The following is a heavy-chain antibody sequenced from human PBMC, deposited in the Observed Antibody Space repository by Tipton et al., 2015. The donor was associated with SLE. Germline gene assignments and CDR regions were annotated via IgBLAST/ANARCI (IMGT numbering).Heavy chain of an antibody. Sequence: TLSLACTVSGGSISSYYWSWIRQPPGKGLEWIGYIYYSGSTYYNPSLKSRVTISVDTSKNQFSLKLSSVTAADTAVYYCARSRRAVVVVAAPYWYFDLWGRGTLVTVSS. CDR1: GGSISSYY. CDR3: ARSRRAVVVVAAPYWYFDL. D-gene: IGHD2-15*01. CDR2: IYYSGST. V-gene: IGHV4-59*08. J-gene: IGHJ2*01.